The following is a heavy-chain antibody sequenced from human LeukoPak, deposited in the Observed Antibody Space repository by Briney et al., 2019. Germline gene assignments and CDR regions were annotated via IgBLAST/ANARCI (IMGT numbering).Heavy chain of an antibody. V-gene: IGHV4-59*08. D-gene: IGHD2-15*01. CDR1: GFTFSSYW. J-gene: IGHJ4*02. Sequence: GSLRLSCAASGFTFSSYWMHWVRQAPGKGLEWIGNIYYSGSTNYNPSLKSRVTISEDTSKNQFSLKLSSVTAADTAVYYCAREGGGPFDYWGQGALVTVSS. CDR3: AREGGGPFDY. CDR2: IYYSGST.